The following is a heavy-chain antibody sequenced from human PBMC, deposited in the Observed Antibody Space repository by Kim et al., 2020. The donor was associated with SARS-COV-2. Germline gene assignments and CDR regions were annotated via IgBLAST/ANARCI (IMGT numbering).Heavy chain of an antibody. CDR3: ARDLSIAARRGFDY. V-gene: IGHV1-2*02. CDR2: INPNSGGT. CDR1: GYTFTGYY. Sequence: ASVKVSCKASGYTFTGYYMHWVRQAPGQGLEWMGWINPNSGGTNYAQKFQGRVTMTRDTSISTAYMELSRLRSDDTAVYYCARDLSIAARRGFDYWGQGTLVTVSS. J-gene: IGHJ4*02. D-gene: IGHD6-6*01.